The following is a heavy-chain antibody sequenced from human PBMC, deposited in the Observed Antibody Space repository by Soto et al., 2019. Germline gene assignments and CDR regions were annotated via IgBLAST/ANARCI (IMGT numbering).Heavy chain of an antibody. V-gene: IGHV4-59*01. CDR1: GGSISSYY. J-gene: IGHJ5*02. CDR3: ARSAWGYSYGFWFDP. D-gene: IGHD5-18*01. Sequence: SETLSLTCTVSGGSISSYYWSWIRQPPGKGLEWIGYIYYSGSTNYNPSLQSRVTISVDTSKNQFSLKLSSVTAADTAVYYCARSAWGYSYGFWFDPWGQGTLVTVSS. CDR2: IYYSGST.